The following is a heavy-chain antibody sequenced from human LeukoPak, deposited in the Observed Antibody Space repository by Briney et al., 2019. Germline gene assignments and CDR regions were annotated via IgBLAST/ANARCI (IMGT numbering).Heavy chain of an antibody. J-gene: IGHJ4*02. CDR3: ARRGSNYGDSMDY. V-gene: IGHV3-64*01. CDR2: ISSKGGST. CDR1: GFTFSSYD. D-gene: IGHD4-17*01. Sequence: PWGSLRLSCAASGFTFSSYDMHWVRQAPGKGLEYVSAISSKGGSTYYANSVKGRFTISRDNSKNTLYLQMGSLRGEDMAVYYCARRGSNYGDSMDYWGQGTLVTVSS.